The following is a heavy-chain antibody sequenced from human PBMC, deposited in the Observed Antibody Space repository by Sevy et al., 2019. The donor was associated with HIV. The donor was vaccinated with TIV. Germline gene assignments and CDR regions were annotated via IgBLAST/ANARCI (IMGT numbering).Heavy chain of an antibody. J-gene: IGHJ6*02. D-gene: IGHD5-12*01. Sequence: GGSLRLSCAASGFTFNSYWMSWVRQAPGKGLEWVANIKQDGSEKYYVDSVKGRFTISRDNSRNSLFRQMNTLRAEDTAVYYCAREGSPYDTYYYYYGMDVWGQGTTVTVSS. CDR2: IKQDGSEK. V-gene: IGHV3-7*01. CDR1: GFTFNSYW. CDR3: AREGSPYDTYYYYYGMDV.